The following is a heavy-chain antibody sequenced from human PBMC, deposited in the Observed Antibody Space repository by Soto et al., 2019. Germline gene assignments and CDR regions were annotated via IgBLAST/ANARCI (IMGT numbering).Heavy chain of an antibody. D-gene: IGHD4-17*01. V-gene: IGHV2-5*02. Sequence: QITLKESGPTLVKPTQTLTLTCTLSGFSLSTSGVGVGWIRQSPGKALEWLAVIYWDDVKHYSPSLERRLTITKETAESEVVLTMTNMDPVDTATYYCARKGSGDYALDYWGQGMLVTVSS. J-gene: IGHJ4*02. CDR3: ARKGSGDYALDY. CDR2: IYWDDVK. CDR1: GFSLSTSGVG.